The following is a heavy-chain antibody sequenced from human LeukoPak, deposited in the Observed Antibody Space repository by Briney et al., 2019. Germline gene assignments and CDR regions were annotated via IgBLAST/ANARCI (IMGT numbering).Heavy chain of an antibody. D-gene: IGHD6-19*01. CDR1: GFTFSSYG. CDR2: IWYDGSNK. J-gene: IGHJ4*02. Sequence: GGSLRLSCAASGFTFSSYGMHWVRQAPGKGLEWGGGIWYDGSNKYYADSVKGRFTISRDNSKNTLYLQMNSLRAEDTAVYYCARGPRPEPQWLVLAYWGQGTLVTVSS. V-gene: IGHV3-33*01. CDR3: ARGPRPEPQWLVLAY.